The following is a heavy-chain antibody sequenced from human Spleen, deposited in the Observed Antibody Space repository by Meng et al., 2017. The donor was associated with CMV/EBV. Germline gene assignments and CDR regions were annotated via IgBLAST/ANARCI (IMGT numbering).Heavy chain of an antibody. CDR2: INTSGDYT. Sequence: GESLKISCADSGFSVTTYAMSWVRQAPGKGLEWVSTINTSGDYTYYADSVKGRFIISRDNSRNTLYLQMTNPRAEDTAMYYCAKLDGRSIMVRGVINDAFDIWGQGTMVTVSS. J-gene: IGHJ3*02. V-gene: IGHV3-23*01. CDR1: GFSVTTYA. D-gene: IGHD3-10*01. CDR3: AKLDGRSIMVRGVINDAFDI.